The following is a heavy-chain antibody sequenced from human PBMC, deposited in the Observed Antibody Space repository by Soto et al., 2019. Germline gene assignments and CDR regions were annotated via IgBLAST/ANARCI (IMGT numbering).Heavy chain of an antibody. J-gene: IGHJ6*02. CDR2: IYPGDSDT. Sequence: GESLKISCKGSGYSFTSYWIGWVRQMPGKGLEWMGIIYPGDSDTRYSPSFQGQVTISADKSISTACLQWSSLKASDTAMYYCARQYCSSTSCYSAYGMDVWGQGTTVTVSS. V-gene: IGHV5-51*01. CDR1: GYSFTSYW. CDR3: ARQYCSSTSCYSAYGMDV. D-gene: IGHD2-2*01.